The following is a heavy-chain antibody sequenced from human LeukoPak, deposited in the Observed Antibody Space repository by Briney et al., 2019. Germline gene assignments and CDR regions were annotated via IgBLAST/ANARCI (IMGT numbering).Heavy chain of an antibody. D-gene: IGHD3-10*01. V-gene: IGHV4-39*07. CDR2: IYYSGST. J-gene: IGHJ4*02. CDR1: GGSISSSSYY. Sequence: SETLSLTCTVSGGSISSSSYYWGWIRQPPGKGLEWIGSIYYSGSTYYNPSLKSRVTISVDTSKNQFSLKLSSVTAADTAVYYCTRDLHRNYYGSGSKTWDYWGQGTLVTVSS. CDR3: TRDLHRNYYGSGSKTWDY.